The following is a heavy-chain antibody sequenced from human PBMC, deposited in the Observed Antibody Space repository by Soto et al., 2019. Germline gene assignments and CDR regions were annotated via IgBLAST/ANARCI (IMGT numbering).Heavy chain of an antibody. J-gene: IGHJ4*02. Sequence: QVQLVQSGTEVKKPGASVKVSCKASGYTFSNFGLSWVRQAPGQGLEWMGWISPSNGQTIYAQNFHGRVTMTTDTSTATAHMELRSLISDDTGVYYCARVIMIFGVANLGSYFDYWGQGTRVTVSA. CDR3: ARVIMIFGVANLGSYFDY. CDR1: GYTFSNFG. V-gene: IGHV1-18*01. D-gene: IGHD3-3*01. CDR2: ISPSNGQT.